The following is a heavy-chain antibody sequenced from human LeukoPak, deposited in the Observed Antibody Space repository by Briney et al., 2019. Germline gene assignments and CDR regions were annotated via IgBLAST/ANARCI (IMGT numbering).Heavy chain of an antibody. CDR3: AKGLDYSSSQMDS. CDR1: GFTFSSYA. V-gene: IGHV3-23*01. Sequence: QTGGSLRLSCAASGFTFSSYAMSWVRQAPGKGLEWVSAISGGGGSTYYADSVKGRFTISRDNSKNTLYLQMNSLRAEDTAVYYCAKGLDYSSSQMDSWGQGTLVTVSS. D-gene: IGHD6-6*01. CDR2: ISGGGGST. J-gene: IGHJ4*02.